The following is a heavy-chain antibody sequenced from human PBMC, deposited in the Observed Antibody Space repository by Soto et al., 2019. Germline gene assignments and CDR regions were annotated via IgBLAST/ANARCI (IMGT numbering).Heavy chain of an antibody. V-gene: IGHV2-5*02. Sequence: QITLKESGPTLVKPTGTLTLTCSFSGFSLSTSGVGVGWIRQPPGKALEWLALIYWDDDKRYSPSLERRLTITRDTSKNQVVLTMTNMNPVDTATYYCARRRRAAGGYYFDYWGQGALITVSS. CDR1: GFSLSTSGVG. CDR2: IYWDDDK. J-gene: IGHJ4*02. CDR3: ARRRRAAGGYYFDY. D-gene: IGHD6-13*01.